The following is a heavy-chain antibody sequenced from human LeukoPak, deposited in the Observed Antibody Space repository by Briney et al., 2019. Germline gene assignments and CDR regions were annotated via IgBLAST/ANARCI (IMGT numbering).Heavy chain of an antibody. CDR2: IYPGDSDT. CDR1: GYSFTSYW. V-gene: IGHV5-51*01. J-gene: IGHJ4*02. D-gene: IGHD6-6*01. CDR3: ARERSSQGYFDF. Sequence: KAGASLQISCKGSGYSFTSYWIGWVRQLPGKGLEWMGIIYPGDSDTIYSPSFQGQVTISADKSISTAYLQWSSLKASDTAMYYCARERSSQGYFDFWGQGTLVTVSS.